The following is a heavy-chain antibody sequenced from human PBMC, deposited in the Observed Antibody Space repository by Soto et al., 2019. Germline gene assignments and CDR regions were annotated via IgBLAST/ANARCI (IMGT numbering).Heavy chain of an antibody. CDR1: GGSFSGYY. J-gene: IGHJ4*02. D-gene: IGHD6-13*01. Sequence: PSETLSLTCAVYGGSFSGYYWSWIRQPPGKGLEWIGEINHSGSTNYNPSLKSRVTISVDTSKNQFSLKLSSVTAADTAVYYCARGHPLGYSSSHIDYWGQGTLVTVSS. CDR3: ARGHPLGYSSSHIDY. CDR2: INHSGST. V-gene: IGHV4-34*01.